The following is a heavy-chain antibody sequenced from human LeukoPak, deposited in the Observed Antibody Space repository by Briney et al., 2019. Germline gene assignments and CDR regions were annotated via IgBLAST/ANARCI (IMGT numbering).Heavy chain of an antibody. J-gene: IGHJ5*02. V-gene: IGHV3-30*02. CDR1: GFTFSLYG. CDR3: AKPPLNQHNLYR. Sequence: GGSLRLSCAVSGFTFSLYGVHCVRQAPGKGLEWVAFIRHDGSNTYYADSVKGRFTISRDNSKNTVYLSMSSLGVEDTAVYYCAKPPLNQHNLYRWGQGTLVTVFS. CDR2: IRHDGSNT.